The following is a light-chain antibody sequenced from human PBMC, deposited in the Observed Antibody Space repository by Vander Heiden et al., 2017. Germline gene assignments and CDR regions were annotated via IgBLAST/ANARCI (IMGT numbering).Light chain of an antibody. CDR3: QQYYSTPYT. Sequence: DIVITHSPDSLSVSLGQRPTINCKSSQSVLYSSNNKNYLAWYQQKPGQPPKLLIYWASTRESGVPDRFSGSGSGTDFTLTISSLQAEDVAVYYCQQYYSTPYTFGQGTKLEIK. CDR1: QSVLYSSNNKNY. J-gene: IGKJ2*01. V-gene: IGKV4-1*01. CDR2: WAS.